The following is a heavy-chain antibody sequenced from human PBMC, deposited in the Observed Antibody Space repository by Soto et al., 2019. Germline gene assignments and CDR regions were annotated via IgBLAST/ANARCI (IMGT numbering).Heavy chain of an antibody. CDR1: GLIFSSYS. D-gene: IGHD5-12*01. CDR2: IDSSSSDI. CDR3: ARDRLVDVVPTIPTYYYYMDV. Sequence: EVHLAESGGGLVQPGGSLRLSCAASGLIFSSYSMNWVRQAPGKGLEWVSYIDSSSSDIHYADSVRGRFTISRDNAKKSLFLQMDSLRVEDTAVYYCARDRLVDVVPTIPTYYYYMDVWGKGTTVTVSS. J-gene: IGHJ6*03. V-gene: IGHV3-48*01.